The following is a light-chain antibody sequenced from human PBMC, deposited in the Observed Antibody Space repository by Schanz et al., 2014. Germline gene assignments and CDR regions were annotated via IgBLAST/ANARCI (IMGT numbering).Light chain of an antibody. CDR2: SAS. Sequence: EIVLTQSPATLSLSPGERATLSCRASQSVTSWLAWYQQKPGQAPRLLIYSASSRATGIPDRFSGSGSGTDFTLTISRLEPEDFAVYYCQQYDNSPLTFGGGTKVEIK. V-gene: IGKV3-20*01. J-gene: IGKJ4*01. CDR3: QQYDNSPLT. CDR1: QSVTSW.